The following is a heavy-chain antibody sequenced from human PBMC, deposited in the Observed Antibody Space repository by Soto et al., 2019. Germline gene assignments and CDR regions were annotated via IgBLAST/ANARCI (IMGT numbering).Heavy chain of an antibody. D-gene: IGHD4-4*01. J-gene: IGHJ5*02. Sequence: SETLSLTCAVSCGSISSSNWWSWVRQPPGKGLEWIGEIYHSGNTNYNPSLKSRVTISVDKSKNQFSLKLSSVTAADTAVYYCARDRGGYSNLNWFDPWGQGTLVTVSS. CDR1: CGSISSSNW. CDR3: ARDRGGYSNLNWFDP. V-gene: IGHV4-4*02. CDR2: IYHSGNT.